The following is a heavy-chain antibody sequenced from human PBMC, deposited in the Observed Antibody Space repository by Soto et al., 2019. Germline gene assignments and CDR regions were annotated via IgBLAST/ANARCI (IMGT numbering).Heavy chain of an antibody. CDR1: GYTFTGYA. CDR3: ARAVEVAAYFDY. V-gene: IGHV1-3*01. J-gene: IGHJ4*02. CDR2: INAGNGNT. Sequence: ASVKVSCKASGYTFTGYAMHWVRQAPGQRLEWMGWINAGNGNTKYSQKFQGRVTITRDTSASTAYMELSSLRSEDTAVYYCARAVEVAAYFDYWGQGTLVTVS. D-gene: IGHD6-19*01.